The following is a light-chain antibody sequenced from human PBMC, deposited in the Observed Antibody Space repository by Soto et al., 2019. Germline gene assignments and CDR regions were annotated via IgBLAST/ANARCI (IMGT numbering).Light chain of an antibody. CDR2: GAS. CDR1: QDIGSV. V-gene: IGKV1-8*01. Sequence: AIRITHSPSSLSASTVDTVTITFRASQDIGSVLAWYQQKPGTAPKVLISGASNLHGGVPSRFSGSGSRTDFTLTITHLQSEDFATYYCQNYLNYPINFGQGTRLEIK. CDR3: QNYLNYPIN. J-gene: IGKJ5*01.